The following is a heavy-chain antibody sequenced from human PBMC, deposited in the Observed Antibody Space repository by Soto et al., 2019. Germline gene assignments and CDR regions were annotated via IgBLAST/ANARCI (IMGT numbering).Heavy chain of an antibody. CDR2: IKSKTDGGTT. CDR3: TTAYWNYDVYYYYYYMDV. V-gene: IGHV3-15*01. Sequence: WGSLRLSCAASGFTFSNAWMSWVRQAPGKGLEWVGRIKSKTDGGTTDYAAPVKGRFTISRDDSKNTLYLQMNSLKTEDTAVYYCTTAYWNYDVYYYYYYMDVWGKGTTVNVSS. J-gene: IGHJ6*03. CDR1: GFTFSNAW. D-gene: IGHD1-7*01.